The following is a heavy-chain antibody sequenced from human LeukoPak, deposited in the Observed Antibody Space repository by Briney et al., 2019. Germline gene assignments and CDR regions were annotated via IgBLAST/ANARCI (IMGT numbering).Heavy chain of an antibody. CDR3: AKGGYSYDSSGHNYSDY. CDR1: GFTVSSNS. D-gene: IGHD3-22*01. J-gene: IGHJ4*02. Sequence: GGSLRLSCTVSGFTVSSNSMSWVRQAPGKGLEWVSFIYSDNTHYSDSVKGRFTISRDNSKNTLYLQMNSLRAEDTAVYYCAKGGYSYDSSGHNYSDYWGQGTLVTVSS. CDR2: IYSDNT. V-gene: IGHV3-53*01.